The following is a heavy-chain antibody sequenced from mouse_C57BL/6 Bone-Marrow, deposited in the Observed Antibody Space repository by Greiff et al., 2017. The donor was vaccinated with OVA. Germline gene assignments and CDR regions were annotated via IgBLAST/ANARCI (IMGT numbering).Heavy chain of an antibody. J-gene: IGHJ1*03. CDR1: GFSLTSYG. D-gene: IGHD2-1*01. CDR3: ARGNYHWYFDV. CDR2: IWRGGST. Sequence: QVQLQQSGPGLVQPSQSLSITCTVSGFSLTSYGVHWVRQSPGKGLEWLGVIWRGGSTDYNAAFMSRLSITKDNSKSQVFFKMNCLKADDTGICYCARGNYHWYFDVWGTGTTVTVSS. V-gene: IGHV2-5*01.